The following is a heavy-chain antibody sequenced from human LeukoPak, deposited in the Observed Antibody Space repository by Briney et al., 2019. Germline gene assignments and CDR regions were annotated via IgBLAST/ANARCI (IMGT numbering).Heavy chain of an antibody. J-gene: IGHJ4*02. CDR3: ARQDGMLDY. Sequence: GASGKVCCKASGGTFSSYAISWVRQAPGQGLEWMGRIIPILAIANYAQKFQGRVTITADKSTSTAYMELSSLRSEDTAVYYCARQDGMLDYWGQGTLVTVSS. V-gene: IGHV1-69*04. CDR2: IIPILAIA. CDR1: GGTFSSYA.